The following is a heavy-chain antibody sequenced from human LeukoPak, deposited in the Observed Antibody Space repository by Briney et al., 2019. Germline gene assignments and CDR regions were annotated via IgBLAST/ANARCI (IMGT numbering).Heavy chain of an antibody. J-gene: IGHJ6*04. D-gene: IGHD3-10*01. CDR1: GGSFSGYY. Sequence: KSSETLSLTCAVYGGSFSGYYWSWIRQPPGKGLEWIGEINHSGSTNSNPSLKSRVTISVDTSKNQFSLKLSSVTAADTAVYYCARGRLGRWYYYGSGSYKGYYYGMDVWGKGTTVTVSS. V-gene: IGHV4-34*01. CDR2: INHSGST. CDR3: ARGRLGRWYYYGSGSYKGYYYGMDV.